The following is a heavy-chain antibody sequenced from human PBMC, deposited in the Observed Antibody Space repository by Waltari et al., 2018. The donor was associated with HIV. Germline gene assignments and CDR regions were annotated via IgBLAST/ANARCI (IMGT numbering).Heavy chain of an antibody. Sequence: EVRLLESGGGLVRPGGSLRLSCAASGFRFSDYNMNWVRQGPGKGLEWVASIGSLQNFINYADSVKGRCTVSRDNAKNSLYLQMNSLTAEDTAVYYCARGPSSGWSWFDPWGQGTLVTVSS. CDR2: IGSLQNFI. D-gene: IGHD6-19*01. V-gene: IGHV3-21*01. CDR1: GFRFSDYN. J-gene: IGHJ5*02. CDR3: ARGPSSGWSWFDP.